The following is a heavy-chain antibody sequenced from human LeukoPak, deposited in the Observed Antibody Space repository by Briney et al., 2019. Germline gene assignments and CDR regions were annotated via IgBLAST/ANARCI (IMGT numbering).Heavy chain of an antibody. CDR3: AKDISYYYDSSGYYPY. J-gene: IGHJ4*02. CDR1: GFTFSSYA. Sequence: GGSLRLSCAASGFTFSSYAMSWVRQAPGKGLEWVSAISGSDGGTYYADSAKGRFTISRDNSENTLYLQMNSLRAEDTAVYYYAKDISYYYDSSGYYPYWGQGTLVTVSS. D-gene: IGHD3-22*01. V-gene: IGHV3-23*01. CDR2: ISGSDGGT.